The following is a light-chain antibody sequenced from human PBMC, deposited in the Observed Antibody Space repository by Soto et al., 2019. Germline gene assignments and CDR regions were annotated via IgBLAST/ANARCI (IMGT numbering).Light chain of an antibody. V-gene: IGKV1-39*01. Sequence: DIQLTQSPSSLSASVGDRVTMTCRASETISTFLNWYQHKPGKAPKLLISASSRLQSGVPSRFSGSGSGTDFTLTIDSLRPEDFASYYCQQRYSSSPITFGPGTRLDIK. J-gene: IGKJ5*01. CDR3: QQRYSSSPIT. CDR1: ETISTF. CDR2: ASS.